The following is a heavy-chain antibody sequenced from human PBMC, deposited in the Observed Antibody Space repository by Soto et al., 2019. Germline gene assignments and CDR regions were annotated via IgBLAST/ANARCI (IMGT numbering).Heavy chain of an antibody. Sequence: QVQLQQWGAGLLKPSETLSLTCAVNGGSFNDYYWAWIRQPPGKGLEWIGEIYHSGNTYYNPSPQSRTSTSSDTSRKQYALRRNSVTAADTAMYYCARVRRGVNRESWSYWCNGMDVWGQGTTVTVSP. J-gene: IGHJ6*01. CDR3: ARVRRGVNRESWSYWCNGMDV. D-gene: IGHD2-8*02. CDR1: GGSFNDYY. CDR2: IYHSGNT. V-gene: IGHV4-34*02.